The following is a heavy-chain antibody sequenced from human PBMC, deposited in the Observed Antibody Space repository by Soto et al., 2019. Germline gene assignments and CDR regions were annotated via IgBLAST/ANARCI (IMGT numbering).Heavy chain of an antibody. D-gene: IGHD3-16*01. J-gene: IGHJ3*02. V-gene: IGHV1-69*13. CDR3: ARGGDYGGPDAFDI. CDR1: GGTFSSYA. CDR2: IIPIFGTA. Sequence: SVKVSCKASGGTFSSYAISWVRQAPGQGLEWMGGIIPIFGTANYAQKFQGRVTITADESTSTAYMELSSLRSEDTAVYYCARGGDYGGPDAFDIWGQGTMVTVSS.